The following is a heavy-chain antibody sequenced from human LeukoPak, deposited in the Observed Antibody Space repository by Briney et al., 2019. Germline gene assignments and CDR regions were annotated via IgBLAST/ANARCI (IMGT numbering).Heavy chain of an antibody. V-gene: IGHV3-21*01. CDR2: ISSSSSYI. D-gene: IGHD3-22*01. CDR3: ARDPIYKYYYDSPDAFDI. Sequence: GGSLRLSCAASGFTFSSYSMNWVRQAPGKGLEWVSSISSSSSYIYYADSVKGRFTISRDNAKNSLYLQMNSLRAEDTAVYYCARDPIYKYYYDSPDAFDIWGQGTMVTVSS. CDR1: GFTFSSYS. J-gene: IGHJ3*02.